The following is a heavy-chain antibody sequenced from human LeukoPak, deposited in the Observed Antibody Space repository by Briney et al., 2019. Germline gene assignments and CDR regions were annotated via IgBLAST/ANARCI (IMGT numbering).Heavy chain of an antibody. D-gene: IGHD2-2*01. V-gene: IGHV4-39*01. CDR3: ARRRGEVVVVPAAMDFDY. Sequence: SETLSLTCTVSGGSISSSSYYWGWIRQPPGKGLEWIGSIYYSGSTYYNPSLKSRVTISVDTSKNQFSLKLSSVTAADTAVYYCARRRGEVVVVPAAMDFDYWGQGTLVTVSS. CDR2: IYYSGST. CDR1: GGSISSSSYY. J-gene: IGHJ4*02.